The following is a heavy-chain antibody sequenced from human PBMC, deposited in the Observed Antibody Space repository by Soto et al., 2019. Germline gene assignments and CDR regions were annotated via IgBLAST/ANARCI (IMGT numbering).Heavy chain of an antibody. Sequence: QITLNESGPTQVKPRQTLTLTCTFSGFSLTTSGVGVGWIRQSPRKARQWLALIYWDDYKRDSPSLQSSLTITHDTSKSQVVLTMADLDPADTATYYCAPRVLRTVFGLVTTTAIYFDFWGQRTPLAVSS. CDR3: APRVLRTVFGLVTTTAIYFDF. CDR2: IYWDDYK. V-gene: IGHV2-5*02. D-gene: IGHD3-3*01. CDR1: GFSLTTSGVG. J-gene: IGHJ4*02.